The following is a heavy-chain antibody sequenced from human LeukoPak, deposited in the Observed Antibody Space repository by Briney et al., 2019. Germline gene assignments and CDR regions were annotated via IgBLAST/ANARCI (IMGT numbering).Heavy chain of an antibody. D-gene: IGHD6-13*01. J-gene: IGHJ4*02. CDR3: ARDPGYSSSFDY. Sequence: ASVRVSCMSSGYTFTVYYMHWVRQAPGQGLEWMGWINPNSGGTNYAQKFQGRVTMTRDTSISTAYMELSTLRSDDTAVYYCARDPGYSSSFDYWGQGTLVTVSS. CDR1: GYTFTVYY. CDR2: INPNSGGT. V-gene: IGHV1-2*02.